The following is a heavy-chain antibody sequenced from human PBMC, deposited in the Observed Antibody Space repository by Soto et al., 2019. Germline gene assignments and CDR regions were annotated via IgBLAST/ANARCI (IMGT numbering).Heavy chain of an antibody. Sequence: SVKGSCKTSGDTNSRYTISWVRQNQGQGLEWMGRIIPILGIANYAQKFQGRVTITADKSTSTAYMELSSLRSEDTAVYYCARVRSYDILTGYDDAFDIWGQGTMVTVSS. CDR1: GDTNSRYT. CDR3: ARVRSYDILTGYDDAFDI. J-gene: IGHJ3*02. V-gene: IGHV1-69*02. D-gene: IGHD3-9*01. CDR2: IIPILGIA.